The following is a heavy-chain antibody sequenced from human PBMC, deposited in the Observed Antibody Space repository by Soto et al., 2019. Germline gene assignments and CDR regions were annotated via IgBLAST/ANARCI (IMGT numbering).Heavy chain of an antibody. D-gene: IGHD2-2*01. V-gene: IGHV1-69*01. CDR2: IIPISETT. J-gene: IGHJ6*02. Sequence: QVQLVQSGAEVQKPGSSVKVSSKASGGTFSSYAISWVRQAPGQGLEWMGGIIPISETTNYAQKFQGRVTITADESKSTAYMELSSLRSEDTAVYYCARSQGSSTSLEIYYYYYYSMDVWGQGTTVTVSS. CDR1: GGTFSSYA. CDR3: ARSQGSSTSLEIYYYYYYSMDV.